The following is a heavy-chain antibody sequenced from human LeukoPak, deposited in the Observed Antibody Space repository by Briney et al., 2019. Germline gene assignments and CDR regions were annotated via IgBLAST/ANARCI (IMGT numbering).Heavy chain of an antibody. CDR3: ARVRAVADDAFDI. V-gene: IGHV4-34*01. J-gene: IGHJ3*02. CDR2: INHSGST. Sequence: KPSETLSLTCAVYGGSFSGYYWSWIRQPPGKGLEWIGEINHSGSTNYNTSLKSRVTISVDTSKSQFSLKLSSVTAADTAVYYCARVRAVADDAFDIWGQGTMVTVSS. D-gene: IGHD6-19*01. CDR1: GGSFSGYY.